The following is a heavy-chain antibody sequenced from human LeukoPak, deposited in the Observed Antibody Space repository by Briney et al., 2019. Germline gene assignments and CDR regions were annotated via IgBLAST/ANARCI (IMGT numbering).Heavy chain of an antibody. V-gene: IGHV3-30*02. CDR1: GFTFSSYG. J-gene: IGHJ3*02. CDR2: IRYDGSNK. D-gene: IGHD6-6*01. CDR3: AKDYVGYSSSPEAFDI. Sequence: PGGSLRLSCAASGFTFSSYGMHWVRQAPGKGLEWVAFIRYDGSNKYYADSVKGRFTISRDNSKNTLYLQMNSLRAEDTAVYYCAKDYVGYSSSPEAFDIWGQGTMVTVSS.